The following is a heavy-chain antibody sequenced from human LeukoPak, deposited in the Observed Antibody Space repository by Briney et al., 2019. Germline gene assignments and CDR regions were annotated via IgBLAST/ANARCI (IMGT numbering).Heavy chain of an antibody. CDR3: AKSPFTVTTFFDY. V-gene: IGHV3-23*01. CDR2: ISGSGGST. CDR1: GFTFSSYG. Sequence: GGTLRLSCAASGFTFSSYGMSWVRQAPGKGLEWVSAISGSGGSTYYADSVKGRFTISRDNSKNTLYLQMNSLRAEDTAVYYCAKSPFTVTTFFDYWGQGTLVTVSS. J-gene: IGHJ4*02. D-gene: IGHD4-17*01.